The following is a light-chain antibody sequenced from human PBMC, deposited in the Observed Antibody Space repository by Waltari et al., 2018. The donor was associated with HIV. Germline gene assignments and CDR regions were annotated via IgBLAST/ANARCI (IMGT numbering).Light chain of an antibody. J-gene: IGLJ2*01. Sequence: QSVLTQPPSTSGTPGQSVTISCSGSSSNIGSNTVSWFQQLPGQAPKVLIYGKNKRPSGVPDRFSGSKSGTSASLAIGGLQSEDEADYYCASWDDSLNGPVFGGGTTLTVL. CDR2: GKN. CDR1: SSNIGSNT. V-gene: IGLV1-44*01. CDR3: ASWDDSLNGPV.